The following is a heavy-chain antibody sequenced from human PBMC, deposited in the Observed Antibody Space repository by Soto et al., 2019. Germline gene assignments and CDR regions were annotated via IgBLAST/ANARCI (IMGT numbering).Heavy chain of an antibody. D-gene: IGHD4-17*01. V-gene: IGHV3-30*18. CDR2: ISYDGSNK. Sequence: QVQLVESGGGVVQPGRSLRLSCAASGFTFSSYGMHWVRQAPGKGLEWVAVISYDGSNKYYADSVKGRFTISRDNSKNTLYLQMNSLRAEDTAVYYCAKDYGDYEGYYYYYMYVWGKGTTVTVSS. CDR1: GFTFSSYG. CDR3: AKDYGDYEGYYYYYMYV. J-gene: IGHJ6*03.